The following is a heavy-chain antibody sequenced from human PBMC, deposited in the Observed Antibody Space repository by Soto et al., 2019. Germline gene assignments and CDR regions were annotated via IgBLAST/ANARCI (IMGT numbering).Heavy chain of an antibody. Sequence: SETLSLTCTVSGYSISSGYYWGWIRQPPGKGLEWIGSIYHSGSTYYNPSLKSRVTISVDTSKNQFSLKLSSVTAADTAVYYCARTPLYVAYPFDYWGQGTLVTVSS. D-gene: IGHD3-16*01. CDR3: ARTPLYVAYPFDY. V-gene: IGHV4-38-2*02. CDR1: GYSISSGYY. CDR2: IYHSGST. J-gene: IGHJ4*02.